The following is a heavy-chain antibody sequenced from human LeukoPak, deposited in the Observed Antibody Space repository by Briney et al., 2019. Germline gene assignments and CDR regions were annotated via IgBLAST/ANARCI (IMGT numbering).Heavy chain of an antibody. D-gene: IGHD6-13*01. J-gene: IGHJ6*02. CDR2: IKQDGSEE. CDR3: ARVFKARIAAAGNYYYYGMDV. CDR1: GFTFSSYW. Sequence: GGSLRLSCAASGFTFSSYWMSWVRQAPGKGLEWVANIKQDGSEEYYGDSVKGRFTISRDNAKNSLYLKMNSLRAEDTAVYYCARVFKARIAAAGNYYYYGMDVWGQGTTVTVSS. V-gene: IGHV3-7*01.